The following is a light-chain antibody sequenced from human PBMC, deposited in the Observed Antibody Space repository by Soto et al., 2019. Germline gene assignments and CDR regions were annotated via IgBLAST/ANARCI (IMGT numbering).Light chain of an antibody. J-gene: IGLJ2*01. CDR1: SSDVGGYNY. CDR2: DVS. CDR3: SSYTSSSTL. Sequence: ALTQPASVSGSPGQSITISCTGTSSDVGGYNYVSWYQQHPGKAPKLMIYDVSNRPSGVSNRFSGSKSGNTASLTISGLQAEDEADYYCSSYTSSSTLFGGGTKLTVL. V-gene: IGLV2-14*01.